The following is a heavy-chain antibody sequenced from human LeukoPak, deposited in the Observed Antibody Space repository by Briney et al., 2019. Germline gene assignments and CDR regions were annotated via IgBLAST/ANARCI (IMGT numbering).Heavy chain of an antibody. Sequence: SETLSLTCTVSGGSISSYYWSWIRQPAGKGLEWIGRIYTSGSTNYNPSLKSRVTMSVDTSKNLFSLKLSSVTAADTAVYYCARDPYDFWSGSYYMDVWGKGTTVTVSS. D-gene: IGHD3-3*01. CDR2: IYTSGST. CDR1: GGSISSYY. J-gene: IGHJ6*03. CDR3: ARDPYDFWSGSYYMDV. V-gene: IGHV4-4*07.